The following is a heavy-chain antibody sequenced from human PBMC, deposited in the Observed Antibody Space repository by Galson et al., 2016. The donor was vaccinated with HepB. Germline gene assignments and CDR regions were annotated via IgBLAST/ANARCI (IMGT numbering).Heavy chain of an antibody. CDR2: SKSKSDGGTT. CDR3: TTIAPAGNFDY. Sequence: SLRLSCAASGFTFSTAWMSWVRQAPGKGLEWVGRSKSKSDGGTTDYAAPVKGRFTISRDDSKSTLYLEMSSLTTEDTALYYCTTIAPAGNFDYWGQGTPVTVSS. J-gene: IGHJ4*02. D-gene: IGHD6-13*01. V-gene: IGHV3-15*01. CDR1: GFTFSTAW.